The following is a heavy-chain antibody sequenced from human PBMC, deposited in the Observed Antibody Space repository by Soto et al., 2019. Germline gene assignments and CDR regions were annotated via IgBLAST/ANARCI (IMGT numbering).Heavy chain of an antibody. CDR2: INPNSGGT. CDR3: ARAGPVAVASYYYYGMDV. V-gene: IGHV1-2*04. D-gene: IGHD6-19*01. Sequence: ASVKVSCKASGYTFTGYYMHWVRQAPGQGLEWMGWINPNSGGTNYAQKFQGWVTMTRDTSISTAYMELSRLRSDDTAVYYCARAGPVAVASYYYYGMDVWGQGTTVTVSS. J-gene: IGHJ6*02. CDR1: GYTFTGYY.